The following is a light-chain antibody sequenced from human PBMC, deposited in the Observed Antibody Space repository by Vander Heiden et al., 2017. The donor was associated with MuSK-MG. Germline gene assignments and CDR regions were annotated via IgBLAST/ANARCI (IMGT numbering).Light chain of an antibody. J-gene: IGKJ4*01. CDR2: GAA. Sequence: EIVLTPSPGTLSLSPGERATLSCRASQSVSSSYLALTQQKPVLSPRLLIYGAASRATGPRDRSSRRRSGTDFTLTSSRLEPEDFAVYYCQQYCRSPMLTFGGGTKVEIK. V-gene: IGKV3-20*01. CDR3: QQYCRSPMLT. CDR1: QSVSSSY.